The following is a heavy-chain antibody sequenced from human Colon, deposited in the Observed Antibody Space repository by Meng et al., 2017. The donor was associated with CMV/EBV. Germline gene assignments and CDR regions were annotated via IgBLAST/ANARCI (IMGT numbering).Heavy chain of an antibody. J-gene: IGHJ5*02. V-gene: IGHV4-38-2*02. CDR2: ISHNGNT. CDR1: GYSISSGHY. CDR3: ARDAVFALALNGFDA. Sequence: SETLSLTCSVSGYSISSGHYWGWIRQSPGKQLEWLGSISHNGNTYYNPSLKSRLIISVDTSENRLSLRLTSVTAADTAVYYCARDAVFALALNGFDAWGQGILVTVSS. D-gene: IGHD3/OR15-3a*01.